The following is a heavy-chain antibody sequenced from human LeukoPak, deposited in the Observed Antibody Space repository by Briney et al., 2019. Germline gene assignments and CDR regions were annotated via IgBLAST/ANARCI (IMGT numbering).Heavy chain of an antibody. CDR2: ISYSGST. CDR1: GDSISSRSYF. CDR3: ARHLLDYGGNSPLTPLPGVADY. D-gene: IGHD4-23*01. Sequence: SETLSLTCTVSGDSISSRSYFWGWIRQPPGKGLEWIGSISYSGSTYYNPSLKSRVTISVDTSKNQFSLKLTSVTAADTTVFYCARHLLDYGGNSPLTPLPGVADYWGQGTLVTVSS. V-gene: IGHV4-39*01. J-gene: IGHJ4*02.